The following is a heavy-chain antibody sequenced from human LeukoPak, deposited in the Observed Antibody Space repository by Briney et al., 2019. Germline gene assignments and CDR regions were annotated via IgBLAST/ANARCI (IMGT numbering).Heavy chain of an antibody. CDR2: ILHDGSNE. Sequence: GGSLRLSCAASGFTFSSYGMHWVRQAPGKGLEWVALILHDGSNEYYADSVKGRFTLSRDNSKNTLYLQMNSLRPEDTAVYYCAKDGPYWGIIDHWGQGTLVTVSS. J-gene: IGHJ4*02. V-gene: IGHV3-30*18. CDR3: AKDGPYWGIIDH. CDR1: GFTFSSYG. D-gene: IGHD7-27*01.